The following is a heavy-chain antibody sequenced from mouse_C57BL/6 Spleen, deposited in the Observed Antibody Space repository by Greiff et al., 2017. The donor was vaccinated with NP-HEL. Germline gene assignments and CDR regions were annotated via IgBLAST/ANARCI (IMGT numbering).Heavy chain of an antibody. J-gene: IGHJ3*01. Sequence: QVQLKESGAELARPGASVKMSCKASGYTFTSYTMHWVKQRPGQGLEWIGYINPSSGYTKYNQKFKDKATLTADKSSSTAYMQLSSLTSEDSAVYYCARDDYDVGVFAYWGQGTLVTVSA. CDR1: GYTFTSYT. D-gene: IGHD2-4*01. CDR2: INPSSGYT. CDR3: ARDDYDVGVFAY. V-gene: IGHV1-4*01.